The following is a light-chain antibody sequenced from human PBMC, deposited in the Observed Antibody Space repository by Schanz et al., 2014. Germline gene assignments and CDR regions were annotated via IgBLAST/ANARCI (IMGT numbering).Light chain of an antibody. CDR2: DAS. J-gene: IGKJ4*01. CDR1: ESLNSRF. Sequence: ENVLTQSPGTLSLSPGERATLSCRASESLNSRFLAWYQQKPGQAPRLLIFDASNRATGIPERFSGSGSVTDFTLTISRLEPEDSAVYYCQQYGALPFTFGGGTKVEIK. CDR3: QQYGALPFT. V-gene: IGKV3-20*01.